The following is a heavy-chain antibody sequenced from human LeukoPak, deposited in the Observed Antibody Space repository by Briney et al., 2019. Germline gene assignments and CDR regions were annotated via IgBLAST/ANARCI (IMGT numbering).Heavy chain of an antibody. D-gene: IGHD2-2*01. CDR2: IIPIFGTA. CDR3: ARDGIVVVPAAMFY. CDR1: GGTFGSYA. V-gene: IGHV1-69*01. Sequence: GSSVKVSCKASGGTFGSYAISWVRQAPGQGLEWTGGIIPIFGTANYAQKFQGRVTITADESTSTAYMELSSLRSEDTAVYYCARDGIVVVPAAMFYWGQGTLVTVPS. J-gene: IGHJ4*02.